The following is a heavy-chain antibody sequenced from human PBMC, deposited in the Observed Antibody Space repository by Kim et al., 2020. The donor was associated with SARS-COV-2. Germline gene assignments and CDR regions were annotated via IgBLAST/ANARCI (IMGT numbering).Heavy chain of an antibody. V-gene: IGHV3-7*03. CDR2: IKEDESVK. CDR3: AREGWGSLCDY. D-gene: IGHD7-27*01. J-gene: IGHJ4*02. CDR1: GFTFSRYW. Sequence: GGSLRLSCAASGFTFSRYWMAWVRQSPGKGLEWVAHIKEDESVKDYVDSVKGRFTISRDNAKNSLYLQMNSLRVEDTGVYYCAREGWGSLCDYWGQGSLVTVSS.